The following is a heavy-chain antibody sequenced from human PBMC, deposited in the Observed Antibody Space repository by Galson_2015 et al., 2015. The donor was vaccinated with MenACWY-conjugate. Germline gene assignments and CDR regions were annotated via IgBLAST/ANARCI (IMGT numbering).Heavy chain of an antibody. V-gene: IGHV3-15*07. CDR2: IKSKIDGGTT. Sequence: SLRLSCAASGFTFSKGWMNWVRQTPGKGLEWVGRIKSKIDGGTTENAAPVKGRFTISRDDSKNTLYLQMNSLKTEDTAVYYCTTDTTYGDYAFDYWGQGTPVTVSS. J-gene: IGHJ4*02. D-gene: IGHD4-17*01. CDR3: TTDTTYGDYAFDY. CDR1: GFTFSKGW.